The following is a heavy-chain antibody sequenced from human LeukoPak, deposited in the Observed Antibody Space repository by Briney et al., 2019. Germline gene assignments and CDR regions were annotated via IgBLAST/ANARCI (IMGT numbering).Heavy chain of an antibody. CDR1: GYTFTSYG. D-gene: IGHD2-2*01. V-gene: IGHV1-69*13. Sequence: SVTVSFTASGYTFTSYGISWVRQAPGQGLEWMGGITPIFGTANYAQKFQGRVTITADESTSTAYMELSSLRSEDTAVYYCATTSTGCSSTSCYLTRYYGMDVWGQGTTVTVSS. CDR2: ITPIFGTA. CDR3: ATTSTGCSSTSCYLTRYYGMDV. J-gene: IGHJ6*02.